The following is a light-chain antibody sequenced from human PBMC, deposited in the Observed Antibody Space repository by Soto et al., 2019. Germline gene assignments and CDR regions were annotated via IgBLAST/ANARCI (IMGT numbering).Light chain of an antibody. CDR2: AAS. CDR3: QQRYTTPRT. J-gene: IGKJ1*01. CDR1: QSISTF. V-gene: IGKV1-39*01. Sequence: DIQMTQSPSSLSASVGDRVSVTCRASQSISTFLNWYQQRPGEAPKLLIYAASSLQSGVPSRFSGSGSGAEFTRTIGSLQPADFATYYSQQRYTTPRTFGQGTKVEVK.